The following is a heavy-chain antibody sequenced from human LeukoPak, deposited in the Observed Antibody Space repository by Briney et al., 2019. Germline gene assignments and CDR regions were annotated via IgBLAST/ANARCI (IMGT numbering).Heavy chain of an antibody. J-gene: IGHJ2*01. V-gene: IGHV4-59*01. D-gene: IGHD6-6*01. CDR1: GGSISIYY. CDR3: ASSVAPPYWYFDL. CDR2: IYYSGST. Sequence: KTSETLSLTCTVSGGSISIYYWSWIRQSPGKGLEWIGYIYYSGSTNSNPSLKSRVTLSVDTSKNQFSLKLNSVTAADAAVYYCASSVAPPYWYFDLWGRGTLVTVSS.